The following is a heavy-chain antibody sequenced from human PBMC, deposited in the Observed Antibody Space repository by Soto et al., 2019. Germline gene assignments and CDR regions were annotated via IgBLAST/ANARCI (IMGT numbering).Heavy chain of an antibody. D-gene: IGHD5-12*01. Sequence: QVQLQQWGAGLLKPSETLSLTCTVNGGSLTGYYWSWIRQPPGKGLEWIGEVKDGGSTNYSPSLRGRVSISADTSKTLFSLRLNSVTAADTAVYFCARGQEGLVATHWDQGALVTVSS. CDR3: ARGQEGLVATH. CDR2: VKDGGST. CDR1: GGSLTGYY. V-gene: IGHV4-34*01. J-gene: IGHJ4*02.